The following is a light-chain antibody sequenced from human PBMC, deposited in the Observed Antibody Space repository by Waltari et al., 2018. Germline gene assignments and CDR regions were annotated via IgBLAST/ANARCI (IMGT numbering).Light chain of an antibody. J-gene: IGLJ2*01. CDR2: DVS. CDR3: CSYAGNYIHVL. V-gene: IGLV2-23*02. CDR1: SSDVGGFNS. Sequence: QSALTQPASVSGSPGQSITIPCTGTSSDVGGFNSVSWYQHHPGKAPKVIIYDVSQRPSGVSNRFSGSKSGNTASLTISGLQPEDEADYFCCSYAGNYIHVLFGGGTKLTVL.